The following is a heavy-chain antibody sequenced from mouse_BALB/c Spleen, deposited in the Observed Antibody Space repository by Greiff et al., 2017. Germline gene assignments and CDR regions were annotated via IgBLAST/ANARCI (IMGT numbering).Heavy chain of an antibody. CDR3: VYGFYYAMDY. CDR1: GFTFSSFG. D-gene: IGHD2-2*01. J-gene: IGHJ4*01. V-gene: IGHV5-17*02. CDR2: ISSGSSTI. Sequence: DVKLVESGGGLVQPGGSRKLSCAASGFTFSSFGMHWVRQAPEKGLEWVAYISSGSSTIYYADTVKGRFTISRDNPKNTLFLQMTSLRSEDTAMYYCVYGFYYAMDYWGQGTSVTVSS.